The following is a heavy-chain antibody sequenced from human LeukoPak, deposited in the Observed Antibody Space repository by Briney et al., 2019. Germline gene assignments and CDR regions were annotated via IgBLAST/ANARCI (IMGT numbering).Heavy chain of an antibody. J-gene: IGHJ3*02. CDR2: INPSGGST. V-gene: IGHV1-46*01. CDR1: GYTFTSYY. D-gene: IGHD2-2*01. Sequence: ASVKVSCKASGYTFTSYYMHWVRQAPGQGLEWMGIINPSGGSTSYAQTFQGRVTMTRDTSTSTVYMELSSLRSEDTAVYYCARDGEFRYCSSTSCHAPYYYGSGSSAFDIWGQGTMVTVSS. CDR3: ARDGEFRYCSSTSCHAPYYYGSGSSAFDI.